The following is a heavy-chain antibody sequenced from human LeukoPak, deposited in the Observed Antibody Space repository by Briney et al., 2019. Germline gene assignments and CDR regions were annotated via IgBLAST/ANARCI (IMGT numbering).Heavy chain of an antibody. CDR1: GYTFTSYG. D-gene: IGHD1-26*01. V-gene: IGHV1-18*01. J-gene: IGHJ4*02. CDR3: ARNRGAYFSETLDF. Sequence: ASVKASCKTSGYTFTSYGISWVRQAPGQGLEWMGWISAYNGNTHYAQKLQGRVTMTTDTSTSTAYMELRSLRSDDTAVYYCARNRGAYFSETLDFWGQGTLVTVSS. CDR2: ISAYNGNT.